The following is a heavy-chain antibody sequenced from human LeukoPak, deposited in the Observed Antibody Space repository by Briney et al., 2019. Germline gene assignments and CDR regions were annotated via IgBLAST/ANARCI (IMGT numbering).Heavy chain of an antibody. V-gene: IGHV3-30-3*01. CDR2: ISYDGSNK. Sequence: GGSLRLSCAASGFTFSSYAMHWVRQAPGKGLEWVAVISYDGSNKYYADSVKGRFTISRDNSKNTLYLQMNSLRAEDTAVYYCAGNMIPTSLDAFDIWGQGTMVTVSS. CDR1: GFTFSSYA. J-gene: IGHJ3*02. D-gene: IGHD3-22*01. CDR3: AGNMIPTSLDAFDI.